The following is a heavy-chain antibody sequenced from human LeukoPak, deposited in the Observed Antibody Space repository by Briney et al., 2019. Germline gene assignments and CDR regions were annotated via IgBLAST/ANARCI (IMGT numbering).Heavy chain of an antibody. D-gene: IGHD6-13*01. V-gene: IGHV1-2*02. CDR3: ARGGSSWRIRSFDY. J-gene: IGHJ4*02. CDR1: GYTFTGYY. CDR2: INPNSGGT. Sequence: GASVTVSCKASGYTFTGYYMHWVRQAPGQGLEWMGWINPNSGGTNYAQKFEGRVTMTRDTSISTAYMELSRLRSDGTAVYYCARGGSSWRIRSFDYWGQGTLVTL.